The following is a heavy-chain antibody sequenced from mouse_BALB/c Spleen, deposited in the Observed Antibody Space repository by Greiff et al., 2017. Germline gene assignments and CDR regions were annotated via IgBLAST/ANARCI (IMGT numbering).Heavy chain of an antibody. CDR3: ARRTTVVALYYYAMDY. CDR1: GYTFTSYW. V-gene: IGHV1S81*02. J-gene: IGHJ4*01. D-gene: IGHD1-1*01. CDR2: INPSNGRT. Sequence: QVQLQQPGADLVKPGASVKLSCTASGYTFTSYWMHWVKQRPGQGLEWIGEINPSNGRTNYKENFKSKATLTVDKSSSTAYMQLSSLTSEDSAVYYCARRTTVVALYYYAMDYWGQGTSVTVSS.